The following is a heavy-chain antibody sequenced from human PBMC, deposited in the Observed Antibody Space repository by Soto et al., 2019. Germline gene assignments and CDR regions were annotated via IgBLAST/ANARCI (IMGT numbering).Heavy chain of an antibody. D-gene: IGHD2-2*01. V-gene: IGHV5-51*01. J-gene: IGHJ4*02. Sequence: PGESLKISCKGSGYSFTSYWIGWVRQMSGKGLEWMGIIYPGDSDTRYSPSFQGQVTISADKSISTAYLQWSSLKASDTAMYYCARAPPIVVVPAAMPIVQPGGMDVWGQGTLVTVSS. CDR3: ARAPPIVVVPAAMPIVQPGGMDV. CDR1: GYSFTSYW. CDR2: IYPGDSDT.